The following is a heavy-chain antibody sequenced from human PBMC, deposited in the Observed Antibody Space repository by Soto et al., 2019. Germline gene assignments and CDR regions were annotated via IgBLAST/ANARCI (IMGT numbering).Heavy chain of an antibody. D-gene: IGHD1-26*01. V-gene: IGHV3-23*01. J-gene: IGHJ4*02. CDR3: AGLRPWELLIHDY. Sequence: EVQLLESGGGLVQPGGSLRLSCAASGFTFSSYAISWVRQAPGKGLEWVSAISRSGGSTYYADSVKGRFTSSRDNSKNTLYLQIDSLRAEDTAVYYCAGLRPWELLIHDYWGQGTLVTVSS. CDR1: GFTFSSYA. CDR2: ISRSGGST.